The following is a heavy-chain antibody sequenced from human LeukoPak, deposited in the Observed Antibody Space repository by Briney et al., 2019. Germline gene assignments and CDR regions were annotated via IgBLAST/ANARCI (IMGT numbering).Heavy chain of an antibody. CDR1: GGSISSGDYY. CDR3: ARVDCSSTSCYFDY. CDR2: IYYSRST. D-gene: IGHD2-2*01. V-gene: IGHV4-30-4*01. Sequence: SETLSLTCTVSGGSISSGDYYWSWIRQPPGKGLEWIGYIYYSRSTYYNPSLKSRVTISVDTSKNQFSLKLSSVTAADTAVYYCARVDCSSTSCYFDYWGQGTLVTVSS. J-gene: IGHJ4*02.